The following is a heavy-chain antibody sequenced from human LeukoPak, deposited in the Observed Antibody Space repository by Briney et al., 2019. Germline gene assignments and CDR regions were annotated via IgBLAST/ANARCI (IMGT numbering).Heavy chain of an antibody. V-gene: IGHV4-59*01. J-gene: IGHJ6*03. CDR1: GGSISSYY. CDR3: ARGKGSYYYMDV. D-gene: IGHD3-10*01. Sequence: PPETLSLTCTVSGGSISSYYWSWIRQPPGKGLEWIGYIYYSGSTNYNPSLKSRVTISVDTSKNQFSLKLSSVTAADTAVYYCARGKGSYYYMDVWGKGTTVTVSS. CDR2: IYYSGST.